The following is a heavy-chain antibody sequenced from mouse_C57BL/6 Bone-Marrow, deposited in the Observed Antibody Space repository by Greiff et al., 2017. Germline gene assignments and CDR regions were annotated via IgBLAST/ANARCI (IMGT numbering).Heavy chain of an antibody. Sequence: EVKLVESGGGLVKPGGSLKLSCAASGFTFSDYGMHWVRQAPEKGLEWVAYISSGSSTIYYADTVKGRFTISRDNAKNTLFLQMTSLRSEDTAMYYCARTRGSSSYWYFDVWGTGTTVTVSS. D-gene: IGHD1-1*01. CDR3: ARTRGSSSYWYFDV. V-gene: IGHV5-17*01. J-gene: IGHJ1*03. CDR2: ISSGSSTI. CDR1: GFTFSDYG.